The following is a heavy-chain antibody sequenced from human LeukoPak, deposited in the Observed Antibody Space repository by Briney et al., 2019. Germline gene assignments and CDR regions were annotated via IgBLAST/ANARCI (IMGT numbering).Heavy chain of an antibody. CDR3: ARHPLREYYFDY. Sequence: SETLSLTCTVSGGSISSSSYYWGWIRQPPGKGLEWIGSIYYSGSTYYNPSLKSRVTISVDTSKNQFSLKLSSVTAADTAVYYCARHPLREYYFDYWGQGTLVTVSS. D-gene: IGHD2/OR15-2a*01. J-gene: IGHJ4*02. CDR2: IYYSGST. V-gene: IGHV4-39*01. CDR1: GGSISSSSYY.